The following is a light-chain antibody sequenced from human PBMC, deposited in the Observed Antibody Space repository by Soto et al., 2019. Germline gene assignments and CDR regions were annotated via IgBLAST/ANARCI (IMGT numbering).Light chain of an antibody. CDR3: AAWDDSLNGVV. CDR2: SNN. CDR1: FSNIGSNT. Sequence: QSVLTQSPSASGTPGQRVTISCSGSFSNIGSNTVNWYEQLPGTAPKLLIYSNNQRPSGVPDRISGTKSGTSASLAIRRLQSDDEADYYCAAWDDSLNGVVFGGGTKLTVL. V-gene: IGLV1-44*01. J-gene: IGLJ2*01.